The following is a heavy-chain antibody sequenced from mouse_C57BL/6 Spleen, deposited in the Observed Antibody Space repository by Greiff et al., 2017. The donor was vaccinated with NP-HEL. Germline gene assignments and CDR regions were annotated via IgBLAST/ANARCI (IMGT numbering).Heavy chain of an antibody. Sequence: EVKLVESEGGLVQPGSSMKLSCTASGFTFSDYYMAWVRQVPEKGLEWVANINYDGSSTYYLDSLKSRFIISRDNAKNILYLQMSSLKSEDTATYYCARDVPDGYYWYFDVWGTGTTVTVSS. D-gene: IGHD2-3*01. CDR1: GFTFSDYY. V-gene: IGHV5-16*01. J-gene: IGHJ1*03. CDR2: INYDGSST. CDR3: ARDVPDGYYWYFDV.